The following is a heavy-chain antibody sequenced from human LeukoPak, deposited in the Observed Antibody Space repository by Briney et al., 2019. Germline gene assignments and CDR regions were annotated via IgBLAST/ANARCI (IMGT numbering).Heavy chain of an antibody. J-gene: IGHJ4*02. CDR1: GGTFSSYA. CDR2: IIPIFGTA. V-gene: IGHV1-69*05. D-gene: IGHD6-19*01. Sequence: GAPVKVSCKASGGTFSSYAISWVRQAPGQGLEWMGGIIPIFGTANYAQKFQGRVTITTDESTSTAYMELSSLRSEDTAVYYCARSAGGLYSSGWYEWGQGTLVTVSS. CDR3: ARSAGGLYSSGWYE.